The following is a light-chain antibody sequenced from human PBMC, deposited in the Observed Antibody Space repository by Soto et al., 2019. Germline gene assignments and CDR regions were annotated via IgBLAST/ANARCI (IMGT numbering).Light chain of an antibody. CDR3: QQANSFAFT. V-gene: IGKV1-12*01. CDR2: AAT. J-gene: IGKJ3*01. CDR1: QGSSSW. Sequence: DIQMTQSPSSVSASVGDRVTITCRASQGSSSWLAWYQQKPGKAPKLLIYAATSLQSGVPSRFNGSGSGTDFTLTISSLQPEDFATYYCQQANSFAFTFGPRTKVDIK.